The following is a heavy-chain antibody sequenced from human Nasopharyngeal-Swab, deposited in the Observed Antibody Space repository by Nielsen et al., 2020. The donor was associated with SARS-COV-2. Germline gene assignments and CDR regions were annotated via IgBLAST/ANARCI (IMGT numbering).Heavy chain of an antibody. CDR3: ARGYCSSGSCYAKHYGMDV. Sequence: GESLKISCVDSGFRDYSMNWVRQAPGKGLEWVSSISSSSSDVYYADSVKGRFTISRDNAKNSLYLQINNLRAEDTAVYYCARGYCSSGSCYAKHYGMDVWGQGTTVTVSS. D-gene: IGHD2-15*01. J-gene: IGHJ6*02. CDR1: GFRDYS. CDR2: ISSSSSDV. V-gene: IGHV3-21*01.